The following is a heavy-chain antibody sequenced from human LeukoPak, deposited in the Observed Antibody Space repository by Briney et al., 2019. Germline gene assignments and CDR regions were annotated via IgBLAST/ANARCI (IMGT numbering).Heavy chain of an antibody. Sequence: GGSLRLSCAASGFTFSSYAMHWVRQAPGKGLEWVAVISYDGSNKYYADSVKGRFTISRDNSKNTLYLQMNSLRAEDTAVYYCACYGLFDYWGQGTLVTVSS. CDR2: ISYDGSNK. CDR3: ACYGLFDY. J-gene: IGHJ4*02. CDR1: GFTFSSYA. V-gene: IGHV3-30*04. D-gene: IGHD2-15*01.